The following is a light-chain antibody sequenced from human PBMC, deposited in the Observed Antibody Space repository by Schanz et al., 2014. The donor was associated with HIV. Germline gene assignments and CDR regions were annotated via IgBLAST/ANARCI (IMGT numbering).Light chain of an antibody. Sequence: SYELTQPPSVSVAPGKTASITCGGNNLGSKSVHWYQQRPGQAPILVIYYDTDRPSGIPERFSGSNSGQTATQIISRVEAGDEADYYCQVWESSTGVVFGGGTKLTVL. CDR3: QVWESSTGVV. CDR2: YDT. CDR1: NLGSKS. J-gene: IGLJ2*01. V-gene: IGLV3-21*01.